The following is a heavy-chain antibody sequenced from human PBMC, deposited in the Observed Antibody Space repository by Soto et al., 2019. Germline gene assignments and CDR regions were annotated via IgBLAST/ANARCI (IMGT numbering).Heavy chain of an antibody. Sequence: EVQLVESGGGLVQPGGSLSLSCEASGFTFRSSWMSWVRQAPGKGLEWVSYIKPDGSETYYVDSVRGRFTISRDNAKNPLYLQMNSLRAEDTALYYCARDPSFGAFDIWGQWTMVTVSA. CDR1: GFTFRSSW. J-gene: IGHJ3*02. V-gene: IGHV3-7*01. CDR3: ARDPSFGAFDI. CDR2: IKPDGSET. D-gene: IGHD1-26*01.